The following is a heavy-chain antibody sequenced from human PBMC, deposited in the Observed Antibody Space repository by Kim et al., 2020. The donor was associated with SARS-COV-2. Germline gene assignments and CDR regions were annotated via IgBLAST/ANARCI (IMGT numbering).Heavy chain of an antibody. CDR3: ARTIRITMIVVVINYFDY. J-gene: IGHJ4*02. Sequence: SETLSLTCAVSGGSISSSNWWSWVRQPPGKGLEWIGEIYHSGSTNYNPSLKSRVTISVDKSKNQFSLKLSSVTAADTAVYYCARTIRITMIVVVINYFDYWGQGTLVTVSS. CDR1: GGSISSSNW. CDR2: IYHSGST. V-gene: IGHV4-4*02. D-gene: IGHD3-22*01.